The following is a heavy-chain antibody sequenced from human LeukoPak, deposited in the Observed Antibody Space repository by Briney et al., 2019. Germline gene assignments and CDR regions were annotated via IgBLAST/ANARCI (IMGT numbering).Heavy chain of an antibody. CDR2: ISGSGGST. V-gene: IGHV3-23*01. Sequence: GGSLRLSCTVSELTFSSYAMSWVRQAPGKGLEWVSAISGSGGSTYYADSVKGRFTISRDNSKNTLYLQMNSLRAEDTAVYYCAKEGVPAAVGDAFDIWGQGTMVTDSS. J-gene: IGHJ3*02. D-gene: IGHD2-2*01. CDR1: ELTFSSYA. CDR3: AKEGVPAAVGDAFDI.